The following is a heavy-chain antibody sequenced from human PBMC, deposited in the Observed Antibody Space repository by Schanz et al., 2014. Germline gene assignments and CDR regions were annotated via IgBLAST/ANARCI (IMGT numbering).Heavy chain of an antibody. J-gene: IGHJ4*02. Sequence: VQLVDSGGGLVKPGGSLRLSCTASGFTFSSYSMNWVRQAPGKGLEWVSVIGVDGTTTYYADSVKGRFTISRDNSKNPPDLQMNSLRAEDTAVYYCARIGGSVFDYWAQGTLVTVSS. CDR1: GFTFSSYS. CDR2: IGVDGTTT. D-gene: IGHD3-10*01. CDR3: ARIGGSVFDY. V-gene: IGHV3-23*04.